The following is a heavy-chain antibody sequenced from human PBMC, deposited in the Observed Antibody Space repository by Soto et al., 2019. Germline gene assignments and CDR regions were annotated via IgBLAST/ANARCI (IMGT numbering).Heavy chain of an antibody. CDR2: ISSSSSTI. D-gene: IGHD3-16*01. Sequence: EVQLVESGGGLVQPGGSLRLSCAASGFTFSSYSMNWVRQAPGKGLEWVSYISSSSSTIYYADSVKGRFTISRDNAKNSLYLQMNSRRAEDTAVYYCARWGDYFDYWGQGTLVTVSS. CDR3: ARWGDYFDY. V-gene: IGHV3-48*01. J-gene: IGHJ4*02. CDR1: GFTFSSYS.